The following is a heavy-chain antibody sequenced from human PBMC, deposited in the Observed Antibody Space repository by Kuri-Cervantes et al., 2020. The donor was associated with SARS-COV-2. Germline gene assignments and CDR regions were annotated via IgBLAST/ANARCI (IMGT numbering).Heavy chain of an antibody. CDR3: ARPYYDFWSGPKEYYFDY. D-gene: IGHD3-3*01. Sequence: ASVKVSCKASGYTFTGYYMHWVRQAPGQGLEWMGIINPSGGSTSYAQKFQGRVTMTRDTSTSTVYMELSSLRSEDTAVYYCARPYYDFWSGPKEYYFDYWGQGTLVTVSS. CDR1: GYTFTGYY. CDR2: INPSGGST. V-gene: IGHV1-46*01. J-gene: IGHJ4*02.